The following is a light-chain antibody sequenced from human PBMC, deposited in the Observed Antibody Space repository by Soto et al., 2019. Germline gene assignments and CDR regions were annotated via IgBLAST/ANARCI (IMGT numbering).Light chain of an antibody. CDR1: SSDVGTYDD. Sequence: QSVLTQPASVSASPGQSITISCSGTSSDVGTYDDVSWYRQHPGKGPNLLFYDVNNRPSRVSNRFAGSKSGNTASLTISRLQAEDEADYYCTSDTILSTYVFGSGTKLTVL. CDR3: TSDTILSTYV. J-gene: IGLJ1*01. V-gene: IGLV2-14*01. CDR2: DVN.